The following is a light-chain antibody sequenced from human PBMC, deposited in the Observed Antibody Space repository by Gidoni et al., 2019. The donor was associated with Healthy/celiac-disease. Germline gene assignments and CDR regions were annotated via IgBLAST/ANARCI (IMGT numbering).Light chain of an antibody. CDR1: QSVSSSY. CDR3: QQYGSSYT. Sequence: ETELTQSPGTLSLSPGERATLSCRASQSVSSSYLGWYQQKPGQAHRLLIYGASSRATGIPDRFSGSWSGTDFTLTISRLEPEDFAVYYCQQYGSSYTFGQGTKLEIK. CDR2: GAS. J-gene: IGKJ2*01. V-gene: IGKV3-20*01.